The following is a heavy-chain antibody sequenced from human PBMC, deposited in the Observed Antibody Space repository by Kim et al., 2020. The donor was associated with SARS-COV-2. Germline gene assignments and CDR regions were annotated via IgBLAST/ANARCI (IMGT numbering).Heavy chain of an antibody. J-gene: IGHJ6*02. V-gene: IGHV3-21*01. CDR1: GFTFSSYS. CDR2: ISSSSSYI. CDR3: WAGITSVYYYGMDV. D-gene: IGHD3-10*01. Sequence: GGSLRLSCAASGFTFSSYSMNWVRQAPGKGLEWVSSISSSSSYIYYADSVKGRFTISRDNAKNSLYLQMNSLRAEDTAVYYCWAGITSVYYYGMDVWGQGTTVTVSS.